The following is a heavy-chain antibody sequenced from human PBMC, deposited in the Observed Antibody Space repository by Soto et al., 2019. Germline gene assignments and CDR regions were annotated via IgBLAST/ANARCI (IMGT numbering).Heavy chain of an antibody. CDR2: VGGSDDDK. V-gene: IGHV3-23*01. CDR3: AKDATSFNGVWGPFDM. Sequence: EVQLLESGGGVVQPGGSLRLSCAASEFTFSDYAMRWVRQTPGKGLQWVSGVGGSDDDKHYADSVRGRFIVSRDNSKNNLYLQKNSLRADDAAIYYCAKDATSFNGVWGPFDMWGQGTEVTASS. J-gene: IGHJ3*02. CDR1: EFTFSDYA. D-gene: IGHD2-8*01.